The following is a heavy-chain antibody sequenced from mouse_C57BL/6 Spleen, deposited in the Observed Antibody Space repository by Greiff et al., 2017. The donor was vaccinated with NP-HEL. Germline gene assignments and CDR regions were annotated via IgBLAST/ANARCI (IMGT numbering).Heavy chain of an antibody. CDR3: ARHEGYDGPFAY. CDR2: FYPGSGSI. D-gene: IGHD2-3*01. Sequence: QVHVKQSGAELVKPGASVKLSCKASGYTFTEYTIHWVKQRSGQGLEWIGWFYPGSGSIKYNEKFKDKATLTADKSSSTVYMELSRLTSEDSAVYFCARHEGYDGPFAYWGQGTLVTVSA. J-gene: IGHJ3*01. V-gene: IGHV1-62-2*01. CDR1: GYTFTEYT.